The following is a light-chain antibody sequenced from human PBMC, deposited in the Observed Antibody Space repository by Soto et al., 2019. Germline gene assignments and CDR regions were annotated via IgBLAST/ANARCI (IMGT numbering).Light chain of an antibody. J-gene: IGKJ1*01. Sequence: IQLTQSPSSLSASVGDRVTITCRASQGISTYLNWYQQKPGKAPKLLIYAASSLQSGVPSRFSGSGSETDFTLTIRSLQPEDFATYYCQQYNNYWTFGQGTKVDIK. CDR3: QQYNNYWT. V-gene: IGKV1-39*01. CDR2: AAS. CDR1: QGISTY.